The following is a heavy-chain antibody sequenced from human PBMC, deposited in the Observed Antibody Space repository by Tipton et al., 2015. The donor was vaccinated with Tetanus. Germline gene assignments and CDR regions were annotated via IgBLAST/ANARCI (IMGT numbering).Heavy chain of an antibody. CDR3: ARVHTPGLLGRYPFDS. J-gene: IGHJ4*02. Sequence: SLRLSCAASGFTFSSYAMSWVRQAPGKGLEWVSSISGSGNYIYYADSVKGRFTISRANAKNSLYLQMNSLRADDTAVYFCARVHTPGLLGRYPFDSWGQGTLVTVSS. CDR1: GFTFSSYA. CDR2: ISGSGNYI. V-gene: IGHV3-21*01. D-gene: IGHD2-21*02.